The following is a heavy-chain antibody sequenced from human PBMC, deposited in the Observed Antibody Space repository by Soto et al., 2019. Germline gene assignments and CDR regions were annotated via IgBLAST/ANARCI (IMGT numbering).Heavy chain of an antibody. CDR2: ISAYNGNT. D-gene: IGHD3-9*01. J-gene: IGHJ6*02. Sequence: ASVKVSCKASGYTFTGYGISWVRQAPGQGLEWMGWISAYNGNTNYAQKLQGRVTMTTDTSTSTAYMELRSLRSDDTAVYYCARGRSELRYFDWLLPYYYGMDVWGQGTTVTVS. CDR1: GYTFTGYG. V-gene: IGHV1-18*04. CDR3: ARGRSELRYFDWLLPYYYGMDV.